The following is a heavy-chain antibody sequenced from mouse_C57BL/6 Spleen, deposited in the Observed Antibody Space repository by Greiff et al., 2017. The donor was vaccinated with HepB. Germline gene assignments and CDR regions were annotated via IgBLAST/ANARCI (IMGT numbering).Heavy chain of an antibody. CDR2: IDPETGGT. D-gene: IGHD2-14*01. CDR3: TRRYAYYFDY. V-gene: IGHV1-15*01. Sequence: VKLQESGAELVRPGASVTLSCKASGYTFTDYEMHWVKQTPVHGLEWIGAIDPETGGTAYNQKFKGKAILTADKSSSTAYMELRSLTSEDSAVYYCTRRYAYYFDYWGQGTTLTVSS. J-gene: IGHJ2*01. CDR1: GYTFTDYE.